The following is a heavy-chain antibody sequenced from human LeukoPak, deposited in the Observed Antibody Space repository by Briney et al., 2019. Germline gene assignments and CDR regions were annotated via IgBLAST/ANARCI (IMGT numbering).Heavy chain of an antibody. CDR1: GGTFGSYA. D-gene: IGHD6-19*01. J-gene: IGHJ6*03. Sequence: SVKVSCKASGGTFGSYAISWVRQAPGQGLEWMGGIIPIFGTANYAQKFQGGVTITADESTSTAYMELSSLRSEDTAVYYCARRAVDNSYYYYMDVWGKGTTVTVSS. CDR3: ARRAVDNSYYYYMDV. CDR2: IIPIFGTA. V-gene: IGHV1-69*13.